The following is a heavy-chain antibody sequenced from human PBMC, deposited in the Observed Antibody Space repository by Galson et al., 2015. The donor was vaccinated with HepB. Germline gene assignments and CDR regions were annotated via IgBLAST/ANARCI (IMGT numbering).Heavy chain of an antibody. CDR3: VKALYGSGSVDY. Sequence: SLRLSCAASGFTFSSYAMHWVRQAPGKGLEYVSAISSNGGSTYYADSVKGRFTISRDNSKNTLYLQMSSLRAEDTAVYYCVKALYGSGSVDYWGQGTLVTVSS. V-gene: IGHV3-64D*06. CDR2: ISSNGGST. J-gene: IGHJ4*02. D-gene: IGHD3-10*01. CDR1: GFTFSSYA.